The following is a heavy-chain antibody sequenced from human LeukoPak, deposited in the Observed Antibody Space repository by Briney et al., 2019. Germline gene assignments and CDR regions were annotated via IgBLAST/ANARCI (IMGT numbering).Heavy chain of an antibody. V-gene: IGHV4-39*01. J-gene: IGHJ4*02. CDR2: IYYDGTT. Sequence: PSETLSLTCSVSGGAIRSSSYYWGWIRQPPGKGLEWIGTIYYDGTTYYNPSLKSRVTISVDTSTNQFSLKLISVTAADTAVYYCARHSEYYSGSGSASGYFDYWGQGTLVTVSS. CDR3: ARHSEYYSGSGSASGYFDY. D-gene: IGHD3-10*01. CDR1: GGAIRSSSYY.